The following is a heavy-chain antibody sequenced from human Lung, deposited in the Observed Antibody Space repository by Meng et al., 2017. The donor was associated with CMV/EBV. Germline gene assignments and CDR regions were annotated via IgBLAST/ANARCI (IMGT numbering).Heavy chain of an antibody. CDR3: ARDLKGTIVRTSGLYGMDV. CDR1: GYTFTDCY. D-gene: IGHD4-11*01. CDR2: FNPNSGGS. V-gene: IGHV1-2*02. Sequence: ASVXVSCKASGYTFTDCYILWVRQAPGQRLEWLGWFNPNSGGSNYAQKFQGRVTMTRDTSISTAYMEVSRLTSDDTAVYYCARDLKGTIVRTSGLYGMDVWXQGTTVTVSS. J-gene: IGHJ6*02.